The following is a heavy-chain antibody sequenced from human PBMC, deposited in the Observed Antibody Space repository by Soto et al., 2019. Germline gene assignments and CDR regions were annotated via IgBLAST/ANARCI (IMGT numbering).Heavy chain of an antibody. V-gene: IGHV1-46*01. J-gene: IGHJ5*02. D-gene: IGHD3-3*01. Sequence: QVQLVQSGAEVKKPGASMKVSCKSFGDTFSSQYIRWVRQAPGQGLEWVGLINPSRATTTISQKFQGRVTLTSDTSTRTVYMELSSLRSDDTAIYFCVGGADLEGRYNWFDPWGQGTLVTVSS. CDR1: GDTFSSQY. CDR3: VGGADLEGRYNWFDP. CDR2: INPSRATT.